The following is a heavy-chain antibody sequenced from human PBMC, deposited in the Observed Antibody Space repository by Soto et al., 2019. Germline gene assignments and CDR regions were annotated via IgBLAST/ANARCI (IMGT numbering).Heavy chain of an antibody. J-gene: IGHJ4*02. V-gene: IGHV3-30*18. CDR2: ISYDGSNK. Sequence: GSLRLSCAASGFTFSSYGMHWVRQAPGKGLEWVAVISYDGSNKYYADSVKGRFTISRDNSKNTLYLQMNSLRAEDTAVYYCAKVFGWDCSGGSCYRPEPDYWGQGTLVTVSS. D-gene: IGHD2-15*01. CDR1: GFTFSSYG. CDR3: AKVFGWDCSGGSCYRPEPDY.